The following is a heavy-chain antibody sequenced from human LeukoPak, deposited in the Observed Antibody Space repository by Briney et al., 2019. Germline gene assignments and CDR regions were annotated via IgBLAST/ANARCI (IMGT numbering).Heavy chain of an antibody. Sequence: ASVNVSCKASGGTFSSYAISWVRQAPGPGLEWMGGIIPIFGAANYAQKFQGRVTITTDESTSTAYMELSSLRSEDTAVYYCARSLGYCSSTSCYTGPIVEYYFDYWGQGTLVTVSS. J-gene: IGHJ4*02. CDR1: GGTFSSYA. CDR2: IIPIFGAA. V-gene: IGHV1-69*05. D-gene: IGHD2-2*02. CDR3: ARSLGYCSSTSCYTGPIVEYYFDY.